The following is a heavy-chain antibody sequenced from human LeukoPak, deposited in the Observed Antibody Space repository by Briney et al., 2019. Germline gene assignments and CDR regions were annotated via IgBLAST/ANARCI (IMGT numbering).Heavy chain of an antibody. CDR3: LRGDRRDY. V-gene: IGHV3-21*06. CDR1: GFTFSNAW. CDR2: IDSSGGYM. Sequence: PGGSLRLSCAASGFTFSNAWMNWARQAPGEGLEWVSSIDSSGGYMFYADSVKGRFIISRDNAKDSLYLQMNSLRVEDTAVYYCLRGDRRDYWGQGTLVTVSS. J-gene: IGHJ4*02.